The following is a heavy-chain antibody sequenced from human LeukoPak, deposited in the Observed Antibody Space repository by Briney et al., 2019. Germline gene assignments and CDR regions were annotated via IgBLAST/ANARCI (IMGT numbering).Heavy chain of an antibody. V-gene: IGHV4-34*01. CDR1: GGSFSGYY. D-gene: IGHD3-22*01. CDR3: ARSLMIVVVNDY. J-gene: IGHJ4*02. Sequence: SETLSLTCAVYGGSFSGYYWSWIRQPPGKGLEWIGEINHSGSTNYNPSLKSRVTISVDTSKNQFSLKLSSVTAADTAVYYCARSLMIVVVNDYWGQGTLVTVSS. CDR2: INHSGST.